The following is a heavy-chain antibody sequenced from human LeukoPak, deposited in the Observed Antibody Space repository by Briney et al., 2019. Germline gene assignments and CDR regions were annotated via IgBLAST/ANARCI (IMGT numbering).Heavy chain of an antibody. J-gene: IGHJ4*02. CDR2: ISGDGAKP. D-gene: IGHD6-19*01. CDR1: GFPFSSYA. Sequence: PRGSLTLSCAASGFPFSSYAMTWVRQAPGQGLEWVSAISGDGAKPYYADSVKGRFTISRDNSKNTLYLQMNSLRATDTALYYCARERSGGWPFDYWGQGTLVTVSS. V-gene: IGHV3-23*01. CDR3: ARERSGGWPFDY.